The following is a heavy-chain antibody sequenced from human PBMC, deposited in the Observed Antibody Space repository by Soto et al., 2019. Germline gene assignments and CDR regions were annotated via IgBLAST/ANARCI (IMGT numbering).Heavy chain of an antibody. V-gene: IGHV3-53*02. CDR1: GFTVSSNY. CDR2: IYSGGST. CDR3: ARDLNRDGYNWYAFDI. Sequence: EVQLVETGGGLIQPGGSLRLSCAASGFTVSSNYMSWVRQAQGKGLEWVSVIYSGGSTYYADSVKGRFTISRDNSKNTLYLQMNSLRAEDTAVYYCARDLNRDGYNWYAFDIWGQGKMVTVYS. D-gene: IGHD1-1*01. J-gene: IGHJ3*02.